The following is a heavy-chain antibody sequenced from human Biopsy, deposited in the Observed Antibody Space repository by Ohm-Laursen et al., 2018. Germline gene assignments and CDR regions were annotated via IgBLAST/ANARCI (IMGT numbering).Heavy chain of an antibody. CDR2: IIPTSVTP. CDR1: APTFNSYV. J-gene: IGHJ5*02. V-gene: IGHV1-69*06. D-gene: IGHD6-13*01. Sequence: SRPIYAPTFNSYVTTSVQHPAGHGRESMGRIIPTSVTPTYAPDFHGRVSSNADKSTGTTTLDLRSLTSEDTAVYYCAGGAAKGYPYDHWGQGTLVTVSS. CDR3: AGGAAKGYPYDH.